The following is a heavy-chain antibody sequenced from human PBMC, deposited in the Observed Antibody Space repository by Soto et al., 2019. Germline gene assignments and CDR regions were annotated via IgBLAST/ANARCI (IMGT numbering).Heavy chain of an antibody. J-gene: IGHJ4*02. V-gene: IGHV4-31*03. CDR2: IYYSGST. D-gene: IGHD1-26*01. CDR1: GGSISSGGYY. Sequence: TLSLTCTVSGGSISSGGYYWSWIRQHPGKGLEWIGYIYYSGSTYYNPSLKSRVTISVDTSKNQFSLKLSSVTAADTAVYYCARAKKGAREMATPFDYWGQGTRVTVSS. CDR3: ARAKKGAREMATPFDY.